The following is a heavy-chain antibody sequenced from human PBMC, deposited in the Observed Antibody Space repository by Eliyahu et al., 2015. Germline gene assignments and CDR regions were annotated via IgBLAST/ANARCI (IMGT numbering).Heavy chain of an antibody. D-gene: IGHD3-22*01. V-gene: IGHV1-69*01. CDR2: VIPIFGTA. CDR1: GGXFNTYS. J-gene: IGHJ4*02. Sequence: QVQLVQSGAEVKKPGSSVKVSCKASGGXFNTYSIDWVRQAPGQGLEWMGGVIPIFGTAKYEQKFQGRLMITADESTSTAYMELSGLRSEDTAVYYCARGPETKSAYYYNYWGQGTLVTVSS. CDR3: ARGPETKSAYYYNY.